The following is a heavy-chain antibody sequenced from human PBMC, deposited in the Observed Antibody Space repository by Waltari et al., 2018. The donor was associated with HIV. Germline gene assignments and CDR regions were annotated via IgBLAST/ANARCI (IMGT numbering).Heavy chain of an antibody. CDR2: SSTSSRYI. D-gene: IGHD2-8*01. CDR3: AREGFCSNGVCSHYYGMDV. V-gene: IGHV3-21*01. CDR1: GFTFSSYS. Sequence: EVQLVESGGGLVKPGGSLRLSCAASGFTFSSYSMHWVRQAPGKGLGWFASSSTSSRYIYYADSLKGRFTISRDNAKNSLYLQMNSLRAEDTAVYYCAREGFCSNGVCSHYYGMDVWGQGTTVTVSS. J-gene: IGHJ6*02.